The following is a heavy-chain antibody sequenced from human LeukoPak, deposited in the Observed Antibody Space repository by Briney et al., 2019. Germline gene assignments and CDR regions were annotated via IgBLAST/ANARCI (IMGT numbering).Heavy chain of an antibody. J-gene: IGHJ6*02. Sequence: GGSRRLSCAASGFTFSNYGMHWVRQAPGKGLEWVAVIWFDGTNKYYADSVRGRFTISRDNSKNTLYLQMNSLRADDTAVYYCARGYGMDVWGQGTTVTVSS. CDR3: ARGYGMDV. CDR1: GFTFSNYG. V-gene: IGHV3-33*01. CDR2: IWFDGTNK.